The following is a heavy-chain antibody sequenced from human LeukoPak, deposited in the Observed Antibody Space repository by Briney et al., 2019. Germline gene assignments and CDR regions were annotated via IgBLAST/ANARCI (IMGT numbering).Heavy chain of an antibody. CDR2: IYYSGST. J-gene: IGHJ4*02. V-gene: IGHV4-59*01. D-gene: IGHD4-23*01. Sequence: SETLSLTCTVSGGSISSYYWSWIQQPPGKGLEWIGYIYYSGSTNYNPSLKSRVTISVDTSKNQFSLKLSSVTAADTAVYYCARVPYGGNSVDYWGQGTLVTVSS. CDR3: ARVPYGGNSVDY. CDR1: GGSISSYY.